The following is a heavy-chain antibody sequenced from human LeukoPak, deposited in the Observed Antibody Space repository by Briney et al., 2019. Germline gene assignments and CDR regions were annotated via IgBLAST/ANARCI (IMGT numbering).Heavy chain of an antibody. V-gene: IGHV2-5*02. CDR2: IYWDDDK. CDR3: VHRYCSGGSCNWFDP. Sequence: SGPTLVNPTQTLTLTCTFSGLSLSTSEVRVGWIRQPPGKALEWLALIYWDDDKRYSPSLKSRLTITKDTSKNQVVLTMTNMDPVDTATYYCVHRYCSGGSCNWFDPWGQGTLSPSPQ. J-gene: IGHJ5*02. D-gene: IGHD2-15*01. CDR1: GLSLSTSEVR.